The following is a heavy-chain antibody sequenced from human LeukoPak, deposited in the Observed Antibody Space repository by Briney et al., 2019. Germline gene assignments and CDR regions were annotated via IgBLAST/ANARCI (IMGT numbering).Heavy chain of an antibody. CDR1: GGSFSGYY. V-gene: IGHV4-34*01. CDR2: INHSGST. CDR3: ATIQRDHAFDI. Sequence: SETLSLTRAVYGGSFSGYYWSWIRQPPGKGLEWIGEINHSGSTNYNPSLKSRVTISVDTSKNQFSLKLSSVTAADTAVYYCATIQRDHAFDIWGQGTMVTVSS. D-gene: IGHD6-25*01. J-gene: IGHJ3*02.